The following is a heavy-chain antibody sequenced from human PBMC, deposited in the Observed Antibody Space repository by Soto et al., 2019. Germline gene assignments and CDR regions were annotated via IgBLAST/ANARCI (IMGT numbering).Heavy chain of an antibody. Sequence: GGSLRLSCAASGFTFNRYAMGWVRQAPGKGLEWVSAVTTTGKKQDYANAVKGRFTISRDNSKNTLYRQLSSLTAEDRAVYYCAKDLRRHYSSECYYMRSFHSWGQGTLVTVSS. D-gene: IGHD3-10*01. CDR3: AKDLRRHYSSECYYMRSFHS. CDR2: VTTTGKKQ. CDR1: GFTFNRYA. V-gene: IGHV3-23*01. J-gene: IGHJ4*02.